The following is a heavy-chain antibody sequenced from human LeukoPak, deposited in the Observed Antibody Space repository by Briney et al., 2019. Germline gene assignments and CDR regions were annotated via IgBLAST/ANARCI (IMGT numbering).Heavy chain of an antibody. J-gene: IGHJ4*02. D-gene: IGHD3-22*01. CDR2: IYSGGST. CDR3: AKIRAMIVVVISRYFDY. V-gene: IGHV3-53*01. Sequence: GGSLRLSCAASGFTVSSNYMSWVRQAPGKGLEWVSVIYSGGSTYYADSVKGRFTISRDNSKNTLYLQMNSLRAEDTAVYYCAKIRAMIVVVISRYFDYWGQGTLVTVSS. CDR1: GFTVSSNY.